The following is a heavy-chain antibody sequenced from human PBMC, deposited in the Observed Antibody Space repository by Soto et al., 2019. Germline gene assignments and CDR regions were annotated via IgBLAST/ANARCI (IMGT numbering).Heavy chain of an antibody. CDR1: GCSMSSYY. D-gene: IGHD2-15*01. CDR3: ARADPDASVGY. Sequence: SATRSLTCPLSGCSMSSYYWTWLRQSPGRGLEWIGYISYSGSTYYNPSLKSRVTISADTSKNQFSLRMNSMIAADTAVYYCARADPDASVGYWGQGTLVTVSS. V-gene: IGHV4-59*01. J-gene: IGHJ4*02. CDR2: ISYSGST.